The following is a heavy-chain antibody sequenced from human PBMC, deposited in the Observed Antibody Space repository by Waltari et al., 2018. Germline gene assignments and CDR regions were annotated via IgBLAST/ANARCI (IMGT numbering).Heavy chain of an antibody. V-gene: IGHV2-5*02. J-gene: IGHJ1*01. D-gene: IGHD3-9*01. CDR2: IYSDDDT. Sequence: ITLKESVPTLVKPTQTLTPTCTLSGLSITGSGVGVGCIRQPPQKALEWLALIYSDDDTRYRPFLRERLPITKDTAKNLVFLTMTNADPVDAGNYYCSYVRGIYDIPFWGPGMHVTVYS. CDR3: SYVRGIYDIPF. CDR1: GLSITGSGVG.